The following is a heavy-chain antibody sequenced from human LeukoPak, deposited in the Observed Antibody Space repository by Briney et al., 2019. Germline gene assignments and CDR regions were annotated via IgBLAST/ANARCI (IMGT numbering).Heavy chain of an antibody. CDR3: ARSITMIRGWFDP. CDR2: ISGSGGST. J-gene: IGHJ5*02. V-gene: IGHV3-23*01. Sequence: GGSLRLSCAVSGFTFSSYAMSWVRQAPGKGLEWVSGISGSGGSTVYADSVQGRFTISRDNSKNTLYLQMNSLRAEDTAVYYCARSITMIRGWFDPWGQGTLVTVSS. D-gene: IGHD3-10*01. CDR1: GFTFSSYA.